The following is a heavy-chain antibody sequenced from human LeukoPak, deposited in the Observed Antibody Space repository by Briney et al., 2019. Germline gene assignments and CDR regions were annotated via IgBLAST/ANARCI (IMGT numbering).Heavy chain of an antibody. Sequence: GGSLRLSCAASGVTVSSSHMNWVRQAPGKGLEWVSVIYSGGSTHYGDSVKGRFTISRDNSRNTVHLQMNSLRREDTAEYFCAEDRETTASGTFDHWGQGTLVTVSS. CDR3: AEDRETTASGTFDH. CDR2: IYSGGST. CDR1: GVTVSSSH. D-gene: IGHD6-13*01. V-gene: IGHV3-66*01. J-gene: IGHJ4*02.